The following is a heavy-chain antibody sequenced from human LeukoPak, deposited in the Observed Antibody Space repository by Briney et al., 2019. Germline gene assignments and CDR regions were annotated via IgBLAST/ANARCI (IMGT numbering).Heavy chain of an antibody. CDR3: ARDLVGREPYFDY. V-gene: IGHV1-18*01. Sequence: ASVKVSCKASGYTFTSYGISWVRQAPGQGLEWMGWISTYNGNTNFAQKVQGRVTMTRDTSTSTAYMELRSLRADDTAVYYCARDLVGREPYFDYWGQGTPVTVSS. CDR1: GYTFTSYG. D-gene: IGHD5-24*01. J-gene: IGHJ4*02. CDR2: ISTYNGNT.